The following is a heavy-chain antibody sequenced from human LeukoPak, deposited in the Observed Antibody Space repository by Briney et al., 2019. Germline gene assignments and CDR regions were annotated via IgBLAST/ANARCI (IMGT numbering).Heavy chain of an antibody. CDR1: GFTFSTYW. D-gene: IGHD4-11*01. Sequence: PGGSLRLSCAASGFTFSTYWMSWVRQAPGKGLEWVANIRQDESEKYYVDSVKGRFTISRDNAKNSLYLQMNSLRAEDTAVYYCAKDLVGYSLGYFDYWGQGTLVTVSS. J-gene: IGHJ4*02. CDR3: AKDLVGYSLGYFDY. CDR2: IRQDESEK. V-gene: IGHV3-7*01.